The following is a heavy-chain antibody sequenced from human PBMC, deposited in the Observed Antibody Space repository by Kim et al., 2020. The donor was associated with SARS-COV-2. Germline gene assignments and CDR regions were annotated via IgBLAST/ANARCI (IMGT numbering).Heavy chain of an antibody. CDR3: ARQGRGYGGIFDF. J-gene: IGHJ4*02. Sequence: TYNPSLTSRVTISVDASKHQFSLKLNSVRAADTVVYYCARQGRGYGGIFDFGSQGTLVTVPS. D-gene: IGHD5-12*01. V-gene: IGHV4-59*08.